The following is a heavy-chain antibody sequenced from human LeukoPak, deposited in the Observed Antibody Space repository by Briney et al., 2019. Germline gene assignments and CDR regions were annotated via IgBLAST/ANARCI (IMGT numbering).Heavy chain of an antibody. CDR1: GYTFTSYD. Sequence: LRASVKVSCKASGYTFTSYDINWVRQATGQRLEWMGWMNPNSGNTGYAQKFQGRVTMTRNTSISTAYMELSSLRSEDTAVYYCARVPLPNYYYGMDVWGQGTTVTVSS. J-gene: IGHJ6*02. V-gene: IGHV1-8*01. CDR3: ARVPLPNYYYGMDV. D-gene: IGHD1-14*01. CDR2: MNPNSGNT.